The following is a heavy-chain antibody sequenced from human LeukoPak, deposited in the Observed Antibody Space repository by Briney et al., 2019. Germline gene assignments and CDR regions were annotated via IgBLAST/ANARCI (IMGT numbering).Heavy chain of an antibody. CDR3: ATHSGTPGGGDTFDI. CDR1: GFTFSTYS. Sequence: GGSLRLSCTASGFTFSTYSMNWVRQAPGKGLEWVSYISSGSSAIYYTDSVKGRFTISRDDAKNSLYLQMNSLRAEDTAVYYCATHSGTPGGGDTFDIWGQGAMVTVSS. V-gene: IGHV3-48*04. CDR2: ISSGSSAI. J-gene: IGHJ3*02. D-gene: IGHD3-10*01.